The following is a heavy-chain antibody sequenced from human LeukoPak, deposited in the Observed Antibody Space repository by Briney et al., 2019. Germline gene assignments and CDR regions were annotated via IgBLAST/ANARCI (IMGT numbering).Heavy chain of an antibody. Sequence: ASVKVSCKASGYTFTSYGISWVRQAPGQGLEWMGWISAYNGNTNYAQKLQGRVTMTTDTSTSTAYMELRSLRSDDTAVYYCARWKVDDYYSYGMDVWGQGTTVTVSS. CDR1: GYTFTSYG. J-gene: IGHJ6*02. V-gene: IGHV1-18*01. CDR3: ARWKVDDYYSYGMDV. D-gene: IGHD1-1*01. CDR2: ISAYNGNT.